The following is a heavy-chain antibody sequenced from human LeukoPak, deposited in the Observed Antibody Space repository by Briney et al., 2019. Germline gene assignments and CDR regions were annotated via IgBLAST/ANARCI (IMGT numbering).Heavy chain of an antibody. J-gene: IGHJ4*02. D-gene: IGHD6-13*01. V-gene: IGHV3-66*01. Sequence: GGSLRLSCAASGFTVSSNYMSWVRQAPGKGLEWVSVIYSGGSTYYADSVKGRFTISRDNSKNTLYLQTNSLRAEDTAVYYCARDVRAAAADYWGQGTLVTVSS. CDR2: IYSGGST. CDR1: GFTVSSNY. CDR3: ARDVRAAAADY.